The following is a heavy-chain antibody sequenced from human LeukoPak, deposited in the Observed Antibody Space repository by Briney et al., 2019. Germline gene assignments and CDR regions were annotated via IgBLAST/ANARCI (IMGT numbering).Heavy chain of an antibody. Sequence: SVKFSCKASGGTFSKYSMSWVRQAPGQGLEWMGRIIPIFGTTNYAQKFQGRVTITTDESTSTAYMELSSLRSEDTAVYYCARDAAMTISVNWFDPWGQGTLVTVSS. CDR1: GGTFSKYS. CDR2: IIPIFGTT. CDR3: ARDAAMTISVNWFDP. V-gene: IGHV1-69*05. J-gene: IGHJ5*02. D-gene: IGHD3-3*01.